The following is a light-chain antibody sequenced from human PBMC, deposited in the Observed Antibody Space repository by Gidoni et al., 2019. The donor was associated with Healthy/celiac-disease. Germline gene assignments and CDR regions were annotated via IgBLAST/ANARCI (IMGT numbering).Light chain of an antibody. J-gene: IGKJ4*01. CDR3: QQYYSTPF. CDR2: WAS. CDR1: QRVLYSSNNTNY. Sequence: DIVMTQSPDSLAVSLGERATINCKSSQRVLYSSNNTNYLAWYQQKPGQPPKLLIYWASTRESGVPDRFSGSGSGTDFTLTISSLQAEDVAVYYCQQYYSTPFFGGGTKVEIK. V-gene: IGKV4-1*01.